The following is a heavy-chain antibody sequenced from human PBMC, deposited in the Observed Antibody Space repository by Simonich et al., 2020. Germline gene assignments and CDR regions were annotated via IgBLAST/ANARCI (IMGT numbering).Heavy chain of an antibody. CDR1: GYTLTGDY. J-gene: IGHJ2*01. V-gene: IGHV1-2*06. D-gene: IGHD2-15*01. Sequence: QVQLVQSGAEVKKPGASVKVSCMSSGYTLTGDYMHGVRQAPGQGLEWMGRNNPSSGGTNYAQKCKGRVTRTRDTSISTAYMELSRLRSDDTAVYYCARDGGNCSGGSCYWYFDLWGRGTLVTVSS. CDR2: NNPSSGGT. CDR3: ARDGGNCSGGSCYWYFDL.